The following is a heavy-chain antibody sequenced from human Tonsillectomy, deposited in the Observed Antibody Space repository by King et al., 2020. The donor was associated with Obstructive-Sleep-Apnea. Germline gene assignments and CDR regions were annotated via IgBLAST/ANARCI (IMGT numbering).Heavy chain of an antibody. CDR2: IYHSGST. D-gene: IGHD3-16*01. CDR3: ARVGPSQTDY. J-gene: IGHJ4*02. CDR1: GYSISSDYY. Sequence: VQLQESGPGLVKPSETLSLTCTVSGYSISSDYYWGWIRQPPGKGLEWIATIYHSGSTSYNPSLNSRVTISVDTSKNQFSLRLRSVTAADTAVYYCARVGPSQTDYWGQGTLVTASS. V-gene: IGHV4-38-2*02.